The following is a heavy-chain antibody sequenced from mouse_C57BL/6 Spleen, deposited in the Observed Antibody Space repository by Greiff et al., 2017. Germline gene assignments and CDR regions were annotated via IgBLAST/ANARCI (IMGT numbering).Heavy chain of an antibody. CDR2: IHPSDSDT. Sequence: QVQLQQPGAELVKPGASVKVSCTASGYTFTSYWMHWVKQRPGQGLEWIGRIHPSDSDTNYNQKFKGKATLTVDKSSSTAYMQLSSLTSEDSAVYYCASTMVTAVYFDYWGQGTTLTVSS. CDR1: GYTFTSYW. D-gene: IGHD2-2*01. J-gene: IGHJ2*01. CDR3: ASTMVTAVYFDY. V-gene: IGHV1-74*01.